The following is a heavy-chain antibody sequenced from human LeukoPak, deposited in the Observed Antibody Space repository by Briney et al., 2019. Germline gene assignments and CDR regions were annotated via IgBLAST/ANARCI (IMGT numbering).Heavy chain of an antibody. CDR2: IYHSGGT. J-gene: IGHJ5*02. D-gene: IGHD6-6*01. Sequence: SETVSLTCTVSGYSISSGYYWGWIRQPPGKGLEWIGSIYHSGGTYYNPSLKSRVTISVDTSKNQFSLKLSSVTAADTAVYYCARLSIEYSSSSWFDPWGQGTLVTVSS. V-gene: IGHV4-38-2*02. CDR1: GYSISSGYY. CDR3: ARLSIEYSSSSWFDP.